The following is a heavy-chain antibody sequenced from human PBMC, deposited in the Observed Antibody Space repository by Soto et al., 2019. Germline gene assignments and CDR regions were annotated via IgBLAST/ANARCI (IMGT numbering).Heavy chain of an antibody. CDR1: GATFTSST. V-gene: IGHV1-58*01. D-gene: IGHD4-4*01. CDR3: ARESADFGNSIDY. J-gene: IGHJ4*02. CDR2: ILVGSGQT. Sequence: ASVKVSCKASGATFTSSTVNWVRQARGQPPEWIGWILVGSGQTNYAQKFQGRVAITRDMSTYTAYLELNSLRSDADTAVYSCARESADFGNSIDYWGQGTLVTVSS.